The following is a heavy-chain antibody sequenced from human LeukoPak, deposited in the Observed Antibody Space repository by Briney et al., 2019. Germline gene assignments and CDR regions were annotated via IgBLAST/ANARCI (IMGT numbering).Heavy chain of an antibody. CDR2: IIPIFGTA. V-gene: IGHV1-69*13. CDR3: ARVGAICSSTSCYHYFQH. Sequence: SVKVSCKASGGTFSSYAISWVRQAPGQGPEWMGGIIPIFGTANYAQKFQGRVTITADESTSTAYMELSSLRSEDTAVYYCARVGAICSSTSCYHYFQHWGQGTLVTVSS. D-gene: IGHD2-2*01. CDR1: GGTFSSYA. J-gene: IGHJ1*01.